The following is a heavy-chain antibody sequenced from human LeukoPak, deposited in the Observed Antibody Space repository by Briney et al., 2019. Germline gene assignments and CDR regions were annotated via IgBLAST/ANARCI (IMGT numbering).Heavy chain of an antibody. CDR1: GYSFPNYW. V-gene: IGHV5-51*01. CDR2: IYPGDSDT. CDR3: ARSRAEKVPVWGSYRHHDAFDI. Sequence: GESLKISCKGSGYSFPNYWIGWLRQMPGKGLEWMGIIYPGDSDTTYKPSFQGQVTISADKSISTAYLQWSSLKASDTAMYYCARSRAEKVPVWGSYRHHDAFDIRGQGTRVTV. D-gene: IGHD3-16*02. J-gene: IGHJ3*02.